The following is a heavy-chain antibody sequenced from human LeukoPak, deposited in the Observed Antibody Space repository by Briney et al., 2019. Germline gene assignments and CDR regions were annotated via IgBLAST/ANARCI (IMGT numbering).Heavy chain of an antibody. J-gene: IGHJ4*02. D-gene: IGHD3-9*01. Sequence: SETLSLTCTVSGGSISSSSYYWGWIRQPPGKGLEWIGSIYYTGSTYYNPSLKSRITILLDTSKNQISLKLSSVTAADTAVYYCSWGSYDILTGYSTLGEFWGQGTLVTVSS. CDR3: SWGSYDILTGYSTLGEF. V-gene: IGHV4-39*01. CDR1: GGSISSSSYY. CDR2: IYYTGST.